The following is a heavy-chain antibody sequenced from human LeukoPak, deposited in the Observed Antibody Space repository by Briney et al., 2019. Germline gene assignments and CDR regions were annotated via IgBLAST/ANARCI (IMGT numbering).Heavy chain of an antibody. Sequence: GGSLRLSCAASGFTFTTYWLGWVRQPPGKGLEWVANIKQDGTEKYYVDSVKGRFTISRDNAKNPLYLQMNSLRAEDTALYYCARDPWYSSGWLDYWGQGTLVTVSS. CDR1: GFTFTTYW. J-gene: IGHJ4*02. CDR3: ARDPWYSSGWLDY. D-gene: IGHD6-19*01. CDR2: IKQDGTEK. V-gene: IGHV3-7*01.